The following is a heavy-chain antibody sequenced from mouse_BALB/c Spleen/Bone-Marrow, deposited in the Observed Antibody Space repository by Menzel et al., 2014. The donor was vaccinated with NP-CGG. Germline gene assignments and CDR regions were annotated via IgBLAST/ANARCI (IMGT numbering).Heavy chain of an antibody. V-gene: IGHV1S81*02. Sequence: QVQLKQSGAELVKPGASVKLSCKASGYTFTSYYMYWVKQRPGQGLERIGGINPNNGNTNFSETFKSKATLTVDKSSSTAYMQLSSLTSEDSAVYYCTRRYYWGQGTTLTVSS. CDR1: GYTFTSYY. CDR2: INPNNGNT. J-gene: IGHJ2*01. CDR3: TRRYY.